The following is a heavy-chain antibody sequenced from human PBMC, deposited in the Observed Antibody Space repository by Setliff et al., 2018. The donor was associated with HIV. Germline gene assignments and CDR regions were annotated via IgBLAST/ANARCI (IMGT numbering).Heavy chain of an antibody. D-gene: IGHD3-22*01. CDR3: AKELAASGLGYFDS. J-gene: IGHJ4*02. CDR1: GFTFSSYA. V-gene: IGHV3-23*01. CDR2: ILSTGERT. Sequence: PGGSLRLSCTTSGFTFSSYAMNWVRQAPGKGLEWVSAILSTGERTFYADSVKGRFTISRDNSKNTVYLQMNSLRAEDTAEYYCAKELAASGLGYFDSWGRGILVTVSS.